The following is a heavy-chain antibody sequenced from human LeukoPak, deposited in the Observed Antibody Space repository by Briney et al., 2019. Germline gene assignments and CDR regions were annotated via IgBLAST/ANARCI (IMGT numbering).Heavy chain of an antibody. D-gene: IGHD6-19*01. CDR3: ARSGWSYNWFDP. CDR1: GFTFGAYT. J-gene: IGHJ5*02. V-gene: IGHV3-23*01. CDR2: ISGTGGST. Sequence: GGSLRLSCAASGFTFGAYTINWVRQAPGKGLEWVSDISGTGGSTYYADSVKGRFTISRDNSKNTLYLQMNSLRAEDTAVYYCARSGWSYNWFDPWGQGTLVTVSS.